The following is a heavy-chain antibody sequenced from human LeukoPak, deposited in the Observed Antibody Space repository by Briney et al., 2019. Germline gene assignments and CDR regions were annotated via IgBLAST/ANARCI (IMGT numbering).Heavy chain of an antibody. J-gene: IGHJ4*02. CDR1: GFSVSSNY. V-gene: IGHV3-53*01. Sequence: GGSLRLSCAASGFSVSSNYMSWVRQAPGKGLECVSVIYSGGSTYYADSVKGRFTISRDNSKNTLYLQMKSLRAEDTAVYYCASGFSSSPYFDYWGQGTLVTVSS. D-gene: IGHD6-6*01. CDR2: IYSGGST. CDR3: ASGFSSSPYFDY.